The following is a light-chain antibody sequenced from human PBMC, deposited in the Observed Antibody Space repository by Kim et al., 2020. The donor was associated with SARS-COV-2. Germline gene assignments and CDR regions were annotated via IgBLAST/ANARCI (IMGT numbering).Light chain of an antibody. CDR1: SGSIASNY. CDR2: EDD. J-gene: IGLJ2*01. Sequence: NFMLTQPHSVSESPGKTITISCTGSSGSIASNYVQWYQQRPGSAPTTVIYEDDQRPSGVPDRFSGSIDSSSNSASLTISELKTEDEADYYCQSTESSNQKVLFGGGTQLTVL. CDR3: QSTESSNQKVL. V-gene: IGLV6-57*02.